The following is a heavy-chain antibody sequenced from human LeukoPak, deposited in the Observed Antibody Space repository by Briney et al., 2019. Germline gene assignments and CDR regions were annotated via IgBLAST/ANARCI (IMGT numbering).Heavy chain of an antibody. V-gene: IGHV3-30*03. Sequence: PGRSLRLSCAASGFTFSTYGMHWVRQAPGKGLEWVAVISYDGSNKYYADSVKGRFTISRDNSQNTLYLQMNSLRTEDTAVYYCARDLRSGGYWGQGTLVTVSS. CDR1: GFTFSTYG. CDR3: ARDLRSGGY. CDR2: ISYDGSNK. D-gene: IGHD3-16*01. J-gene: IGHJ4*02.